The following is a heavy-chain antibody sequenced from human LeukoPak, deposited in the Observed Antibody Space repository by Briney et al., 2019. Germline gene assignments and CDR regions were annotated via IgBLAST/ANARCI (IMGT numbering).Heavy chain of an antibody. V-gene: IGHV1-2*02. CDR2: INFNSGDT. J-gene: IGHJ4*02. CDR3: AREIVSLGSDY. Sequence: GASVKVSCKASGYTFSGYYIHWVRQAPGQGLEWMGWINFNSGDTNYAQKFQGRVTVTRDTSISTAYMELSRLRSDDTAVYYCAREIVSLGSDYWGQGTLVTVSS. CDR1: GYTFSGYY. D-gene: IGHD2/OR15-2a*01.